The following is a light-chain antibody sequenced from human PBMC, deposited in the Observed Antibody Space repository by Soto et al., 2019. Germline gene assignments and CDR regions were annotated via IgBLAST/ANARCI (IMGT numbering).Light chain of an antibody. V-gene: IGLV2-14*01. Sequence: QSALTQPASVSGSPGQSITISCTGTSSDVGGYNYVSWYQQHPGKAPKLMIYDVSNRPSGVSNRFSGSKSGNTASLTISGLQAEDEADYYCSSYTSISPPYVFGPGTKLTVL. CDR3: SSYTSISPPYV. CDR2: DVS. J-gene: IGLJ1*01. CDR1: SSDVGGYNY.